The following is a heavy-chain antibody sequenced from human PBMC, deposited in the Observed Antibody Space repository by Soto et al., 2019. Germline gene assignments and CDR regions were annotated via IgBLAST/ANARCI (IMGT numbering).Heavy chain of an antibody. Sequence: PGESLKISCKGSGYSFTSYWIGWVRQMPGKGLEWMGIIYPGDSDTRYSPSFQGQVTISADKSISTAYLQWSSLKASDTAMYYCARQARDGLRQPHYCSGGSCYSGHAFDIWGQGTMVTVSS. D-gene: IGHD2-15*01. CDR3: ARQARDGLRQPHYCSGGSCYSGHAFDI. CDR2: IYPGDSDT. CDR1: GYSFTSYW. V-gene: IGHV5-51*01. J-gene: IGHJ3*02.